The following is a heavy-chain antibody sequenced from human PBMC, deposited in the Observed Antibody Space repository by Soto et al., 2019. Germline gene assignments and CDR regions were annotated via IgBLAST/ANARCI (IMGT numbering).Heavy chain of an antibody. J-gene: IGHJ6*02. CDR2: ISGSGGST. V-gene: IGHV3-23*01. CDR3: AKVPSYYYDSSGSGMDV. Sequence: LRLSCAASGFTFSSYAMSWVRQAPGKGLEWVSAISGSGGSTYYADSVKGRFTISRDNSKNTLYLQMNSLRAEDTAVYYCAKVPSYYYDSSGSGMDVWGQGTTVTVSS. D-gene: IGHD3-22*01. CDR1: GFTFSSYA.